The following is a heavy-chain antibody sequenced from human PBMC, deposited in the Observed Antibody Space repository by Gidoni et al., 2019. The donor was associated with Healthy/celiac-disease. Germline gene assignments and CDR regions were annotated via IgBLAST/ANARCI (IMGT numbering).Heavy chain of an antibody. CDR1: GGSFSGYY. Sequence: QVQLQQWGAGLLKPSETLSLTCAVYGGSFSGYYWSWIRQPPGKGLEWIGEINHSGSTNYNPSLKSRVTISVDTSKNQFSLKLSSVTAADTAVYYCARGTADDYGDYFDYWGQGTLVTVSS. D-gene: IGHD4-17*01. V-gene: IGHV4-34*01. J-gene: IGHJ4*02. CDR2: INHSGST. CDR3: ARGTADDYGDYFDY.